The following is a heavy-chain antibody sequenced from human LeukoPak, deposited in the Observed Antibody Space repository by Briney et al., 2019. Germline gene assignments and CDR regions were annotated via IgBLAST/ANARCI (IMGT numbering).Heavy chain of an antibody. J-gene: IGHJ4*02. CDR2: ISSSGSTI. CDR1: GFTFSDYY. V-gene: IGHV3-11*01. D-gene: IGHD3-22*01. Sequence: GGSLRLSCAASGFTFSDYYMSWIRQAPGKGLEWVSYISSSGSTIYYADSVKGRFTISRDSAKNSPYLQMNSLRAEDTAVYYCARESYYDSSGYYGHGDYWGQGTLVTVSS. CDR3: ARESYYDSSGYYGHGDY.